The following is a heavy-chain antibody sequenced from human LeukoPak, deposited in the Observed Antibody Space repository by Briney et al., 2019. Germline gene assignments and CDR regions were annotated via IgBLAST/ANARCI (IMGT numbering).Heavy chain of an antibody. CDR3: AKDRQQLPLDY. CDR2: ISGSGGST. V-gene: IGHV3-23*01. Sequence: GGSLRLSCAASGFTFSTYAMSWVRQAPGKGLEWVSAISGSGGSTYYADSVKGRFTISRDNSKSTLYLQMNSLRADDTAVYYCAKDRQQLPLDYWGQGTLVTVSS. J-gene: IGHJ4*02. D-gene: IGHD6-13*01. CDR1: GFTFSTYA.